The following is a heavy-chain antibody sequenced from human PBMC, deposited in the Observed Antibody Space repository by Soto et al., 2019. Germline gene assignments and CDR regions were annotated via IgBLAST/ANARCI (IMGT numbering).Heavy chain of an antibody. J-gene: IGHJ5*02. Sequence: SETLSLTCTVSGGSISSGGYYWSWIRQHPGKGLEWIGYIYYSGSTYYNPSLKSRVTLSVDTPKNQFSLKLSSVTAADTAVYYCARVAGYRPYNWFDPWGQGTLVTVSS. D-gene: IGHD3-9*01. CDR1: GGSISSGGYY. V-gene: IGHV4-31*03. CDR2: IYYSGST. CDR3: ARVAGYRPYNWFDP.